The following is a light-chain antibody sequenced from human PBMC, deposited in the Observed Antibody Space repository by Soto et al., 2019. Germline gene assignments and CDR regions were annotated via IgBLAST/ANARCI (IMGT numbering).Light chain of an antibody. V-gene: IGLV7-46*01. Sequence: QAVVTQEPSLTVSPGGTVTLTCDSSTGAVTASHYPFWFQQKPGQAPRTLIFDTSDKSSWTPARFSGSLLGGKAALTLSGARAEGEAEHYCFLYYSPPRVFGGGTQLSVL. J-gene: IGLJ7*01. CDR1: TGAVTASHY. CDR3: FLYYSPPRV. CDR2: DTS.